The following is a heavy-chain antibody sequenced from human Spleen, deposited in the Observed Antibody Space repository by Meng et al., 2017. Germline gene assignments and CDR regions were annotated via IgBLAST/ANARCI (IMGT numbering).Heavy chain of an antibody. CDR3: SGHVDY. J-gene: IGHJ4*01. Sequence: EVQLLISGGGFVKLGGSLRPSGSATGFTFSNAWMTWVRQATGKGLEWIGRMKSNVDGGTVDYAAAVKGRFFISRDDSENTFYLQMNSLKTEDTAVYYCSGHVDYWGHGTLVTVSS. CDR2: MKSNVDGGTV. V-gene: IGHV3-15*01. CDR1: GFTFSNAW.